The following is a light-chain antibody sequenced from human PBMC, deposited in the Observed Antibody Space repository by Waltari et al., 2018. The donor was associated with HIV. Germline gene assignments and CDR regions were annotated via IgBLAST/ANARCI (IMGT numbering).Light chain of an antibody. J-gene: IGLJ2*01. CDR2: HDS. CDR1: NLGDKY. Sequence: SYELTQPPSVSVSPGQTASITCSGDNLGDKYACWYQQKPGQSPVLVIYHDSERPSGIPGRVSGSNSGNTATLTISGTQAMDEADYYCQAWDSSTVVFGAGTKLTVL. V-gene: IGLV3-1*01. CDR3: QAWDSSTVV.